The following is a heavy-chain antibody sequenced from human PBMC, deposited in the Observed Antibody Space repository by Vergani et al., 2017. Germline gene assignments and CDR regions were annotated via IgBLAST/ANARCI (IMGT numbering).Heavy chain of an antibody. V-gene: IGHV1-69*01. D-gene: IGHD3-3*01. CDR1: GGTFSSYA. J-gene: IGHJ6*02. Sequence: QVQLVQSGAEVKKTGSSVKVSCTASGGTFSSYAISWVRQSPGQGLEWMGGIIPIFGTANYAQKFQGRVTITADESTSTAYMELSSLRSEDTAVYYCASRDITIFGVVIIRGYYYYGMDVWGQGTTVTVSS. CDR2: IIPIFGTA. CDR3: ASRDITIFGVVIIRGYYYYGMDV.